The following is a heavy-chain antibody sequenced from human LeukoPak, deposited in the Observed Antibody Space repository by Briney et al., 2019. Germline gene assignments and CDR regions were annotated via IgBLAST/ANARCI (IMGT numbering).Heavy chain of an antibody. CDR1: GGTFISDA. Sequence: GASVKVSYKASGGTFISDAINWVRQAPGQGLEWMGRIIPIVGLASYAQKFQGRLTITADRVTSTAYMEVSSLRSEDTAVYYCARDNGDYPRGHAKMPLDSWGLGTLVTVSS. V-gene: IGHV1-69*04. J-gene: IGHJ4*02. CDR3: ARDNGDYPRGHAKMPLDS. CDR2: IIPIVGLA. D-gene: IGHD4-17*01.